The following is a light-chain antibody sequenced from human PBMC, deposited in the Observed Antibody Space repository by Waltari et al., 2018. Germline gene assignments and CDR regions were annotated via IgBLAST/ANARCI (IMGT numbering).Light chain of an antibody. J-gene: IGLJ3*02. CDR3: AAWDDSLTVR. Sequence: QSVLTQPPSASGTPGQRVTISCSGSSSNIGSNFVCLYQYLPGTAPKLLIYRNDQRPSGVPDRFSGSRSGTSASLAISGLRSEDEADYYCAAWDDSLTVRFGGGTKLTVL. CDR1: SSNIGSNF. V-gene: IGLV1-47*01. CDR2: RND.